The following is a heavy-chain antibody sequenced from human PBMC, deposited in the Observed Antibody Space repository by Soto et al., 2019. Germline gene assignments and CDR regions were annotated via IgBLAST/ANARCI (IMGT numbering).Heavy chain of an antibody. Sequence: EVQLMESGGGLVQPGGPRTLSFAASGLTFITHGMSWVREPPGMGLEWVAKIKSDGRDKYYLDSVKGRFTTSRDNTKNSLSLQMNSLRAEDTAVYYCARDRYSSSLFDFWGQGTMVTVSS. CDR2: IKSDGRDK. J-gene: IGHJ3*01. CDR1: GLTFITHG. D-gene: IGHD6-13*01. V-gene: IGHV3-7*03. CDR3: ARDRYSSSLFDF.